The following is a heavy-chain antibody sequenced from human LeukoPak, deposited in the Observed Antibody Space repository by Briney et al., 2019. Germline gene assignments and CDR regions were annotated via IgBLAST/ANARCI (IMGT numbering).Heavy chain of an antibody. V-gene: IGHV1-8*01. Sequence: ASVKVSCKASGYTFTSYDINWVRQATGQGLEWMGWMSPNSGNTGYAQKFQGRVTMTRNTSISTAYMELSSLRSEDTAMYYCATTPRYCSSTSCPIDYWGQGTLVTVSS. CDR1: GYTFTSYD. D-gene: IGHD2-2*01. CDR3: ATTPRYCSSTSCPIDY. J-gene: IGHJ4*02. CDR2: MSPNSGNT.